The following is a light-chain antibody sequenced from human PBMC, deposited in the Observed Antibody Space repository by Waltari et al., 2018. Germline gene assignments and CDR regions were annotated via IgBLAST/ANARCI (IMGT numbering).Light chain of an antibody. V-gene: IGLV2-14*03. CDR1: SSDVGGYNY. Sequence: QSALTQPASVSGSPGQSITISCSGTSSDVGGYNYVSWYQHHTGKAPKLVIYDVSSRHSGVAHRYSGSKSGNTASLTISGLQGEDEADYYCSSYTSSGTSSNTRVFGTGTTVTVL. CDR2: DVS. J-gene: IGLJ1*01. CDR3: SSYTSSGTSSNTRV.